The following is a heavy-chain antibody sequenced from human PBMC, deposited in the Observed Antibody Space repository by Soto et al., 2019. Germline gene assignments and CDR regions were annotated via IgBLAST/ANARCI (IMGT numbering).Heavy chain of an antibody. J-gene: IGHJ4*02. V-gene: IGHV3-30*18. CDR1: GFTFSSYG. D-gene: IGHD6-19*01. Sequence: PVGSLRLSCAASGFTFSSYGMHWVRQAPGKGLEWVAVISYDGSNKYYADSVKGRFTISRDNSKNTLYLQMNSLRAEDTAVYYCAKEGGAVAGLFGFDYWGQGTLVTVSS. CDR2: ISYDGSNK. CDR3: AKEGGAVAGLFGFDY.